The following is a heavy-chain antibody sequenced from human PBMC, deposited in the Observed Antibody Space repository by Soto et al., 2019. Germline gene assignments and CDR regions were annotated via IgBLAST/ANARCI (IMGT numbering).Heavy chain of an antibody. Sequence: GASVKVSCKASGFTFTSSAVQWVRQARGQRLEWIGWIVVGSGNTNYAQKFQERVTITRDMSTSTAYKELSSLRSEDTAVYYCAAGLNYYDSSGYVDYWGQGTLVTVSS. V-gene: IGHV1-58*01. CDR3: AAGLNYYDSSGYVDY. J-gene: IGHJ4*02. CDR1: GFTFTSSA. CDR2: IVVGSGNT. D-gene: IGHD3-22*01.